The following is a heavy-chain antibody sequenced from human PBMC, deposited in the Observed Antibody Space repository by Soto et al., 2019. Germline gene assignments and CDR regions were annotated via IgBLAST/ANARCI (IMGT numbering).Heavy chain of an antibody. Sequence: QVQLVQSGAEVKKPGASVKVSCKASGYSLTSYYMHWVRQAPGQGLEWMGIINPSGGSTCYAQKFKGRVTMARDTSTSTVSMGLSNMRSEDTAVYYCASEYSSSSRYGMDVWGQGTTVTVSS. CDR3: ASEYSSSSRYGMDV. CDR2: INPSGGST. CDR1: GYSLTSYY. V-gene: IGHV1-46*01. J-gene: IGHJ6*02. D-gene: IGHD6-6*01.